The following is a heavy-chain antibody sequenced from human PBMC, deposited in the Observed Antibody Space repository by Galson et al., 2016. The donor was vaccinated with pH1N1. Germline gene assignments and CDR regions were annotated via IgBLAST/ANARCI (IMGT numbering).Heavy chain of an antibody. V-gene: IGHV4-59*12. D-gene: IGHD3-10*01. J-gene: IGHJ4*02. Sequence: ETLSLTCSVPGDSISSYYWSWIREPPGKGLEWIGYIYYSGSTKYNPSLKSRVTISVDTSKNQFSLKLSSVNAADTAVYFCASLLWFGDLQVDFWGQGTLVTVSS. CDR1: GDSISSYY. CDR2: IYYSGST. CDR3: ASLLWFGDLQVDF.